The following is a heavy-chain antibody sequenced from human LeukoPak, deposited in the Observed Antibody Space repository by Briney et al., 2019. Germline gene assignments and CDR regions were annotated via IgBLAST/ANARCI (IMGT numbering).Heavy chain of an antibody. CDR2: IKQDGSEK. J-gene: IGHJ4*02. CDR1: GFTFSSYW. D-gene: IGHD5-18*01. V-gene: IGHV3-7*03. Sequence: GGSLRLSCAASGFTFSSYWMSWVRQAPGKGLEWVANIKQDGSEKYYVDSVKGRFTISRDNAKNSLYLQMNSLRAEDTAVYYCARDDSGYSYAFSYYWGQGTLVTVSS. CDR3: ARDDSGYSYAFSYY.